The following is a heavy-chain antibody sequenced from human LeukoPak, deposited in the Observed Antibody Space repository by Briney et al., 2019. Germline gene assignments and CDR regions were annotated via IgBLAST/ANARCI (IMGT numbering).Heavy chain of an antibody. J-gene: IGHJ6*03. CDR2: ISSSGSTI. D-gene: IGHD3-16*01. CDR1: GFTFSDYY. CDR3: ARDTLRNFPYYYYMDV. V-gene: IGHV3-11*01. Sequence: GGSLRLSCAASGFTFSDYYMSWIREAPGKGLEWVSYISSSGSTIYYADSLKGRFTISRDNAQNSLYLHMNSLRATDTAVYYCARDTLRNFPYYYYMDVWGKGTTVTISS.